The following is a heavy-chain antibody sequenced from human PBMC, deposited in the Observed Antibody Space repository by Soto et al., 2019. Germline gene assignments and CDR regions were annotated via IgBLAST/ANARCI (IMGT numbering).Heavy chain of an antibody. J-gene: IGHJ4*02. CDR2: IKEDGSAQ. V-gene: IGHV3-7*01. CDR1: GFTFTSYW. Sequence: ESGGGLVQPGGSLRVSCAASGFTFTSYWMSWVRQAPGKGLECVANIKEDGSAQYSLDSVKGRFTISRDNAKNSLYLQMSSLRAEDTAVYYCAREDFYRFDYWGQGNLVTVSS. CDR3: AREDFYRFDY.